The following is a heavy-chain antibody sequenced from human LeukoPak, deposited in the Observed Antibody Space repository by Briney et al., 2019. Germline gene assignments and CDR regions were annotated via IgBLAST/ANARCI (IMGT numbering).Heavy chain of an antibody. Sequence: ASVKVSCKASGYTFTSYGISWVRQAHGQGLEWMGWISAYNGNTNYAQKPQGRLIMTTDTSTNNAYMELRSLRSDDTAVYYCARRLYYYDSSCYYYVGAFDIWGQGTMVTVSS. D-gene: IGHD3-22*01. CDR3: ARRLYYYDSSCYYYVGAFDI. J-gene: IGHJ3*02. V-gene: IGHV1-18*01. CDR1: GYTFTSYG. CDR2: ISAYNGNT.